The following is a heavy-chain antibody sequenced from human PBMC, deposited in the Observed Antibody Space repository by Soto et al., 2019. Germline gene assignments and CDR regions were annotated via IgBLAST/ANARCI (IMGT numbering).Heavy chain of an antibody. J-gene: IGHJ3*01. CDR1: GFTFSDYA. CDR2: IRGSGVGT. V-gene: IGHV3-23*01. CDR3: AREPNGDYVGAFDG. D-gene: IGHD4-17*01. Sequence: SLRLSCVASGFTFSDYAMTWVRQAPGKGLEWVSSIRGSGVGTTYADSVRGRFTILRDNSKNTLYLQMNSLRAEDTAVYYCAREPNGDYVGAFDGWGQGTMVTVSS.